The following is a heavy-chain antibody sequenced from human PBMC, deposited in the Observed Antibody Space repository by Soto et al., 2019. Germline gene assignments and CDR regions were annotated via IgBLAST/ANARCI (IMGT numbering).Heavy chain of an antibody. J-gene: IGHJ4*02. V-gene: IGHV1-18*01. CDR3: AKCVSSGSYYRWYGY. CDR1: GYTFTSHG. CDR2: ISAYNGNT. Sequence: AAGKVSCKASGYTFTSHGISWVRQAPGQGLEWMGWISAYNGNTNYAQKLQGRVTMTTDTSTRTAYMELSKLRSDDTAVYYSAKCVSSGSYYRWYGYWGEGTLVPVSS. D-gene: IGHD1-26*01.